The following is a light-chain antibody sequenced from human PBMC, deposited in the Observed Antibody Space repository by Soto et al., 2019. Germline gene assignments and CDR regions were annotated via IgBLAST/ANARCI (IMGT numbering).Light chain of an antibody. CDR3: GTWDSSLSVVV. J-gene: IGLJ2*01. CDR2: DNN. V-gene: IGLV1-51*01. CDR1: SSNIGNNY. Sequence: QSVLTQPPSVSAAPGQKVTISSSGSSSNIGNNYVSWYQQLPGTAPKLLIYDNNKRPSGIPDRFSGSKSGTSATLGITGLQTGDEADYYCGTWDSSLSVVVFGGGTKVTVL.